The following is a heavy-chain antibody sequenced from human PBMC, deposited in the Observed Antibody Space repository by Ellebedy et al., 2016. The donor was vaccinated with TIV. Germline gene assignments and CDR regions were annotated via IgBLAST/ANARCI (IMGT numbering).Heavy chain of an antibody. J-gene: IGHJ6*03. Sequence: ASVKVSXXASGYTFTDYYVHWVRQAPGQGLEWMGIITPRGESTTYVQKFQGRVTMTRDTSTDTAYMELSSLRSDDTAVYYCGSGMTHPWFYIDVWGQGTTVTVS. CDR2: ITPRGEST. V-gene: IGHV1-46*03. D-gene: IGHD1-26*01. CDR1: GYTFTDYY. CDR3: GSGMTHPWFYIDV.